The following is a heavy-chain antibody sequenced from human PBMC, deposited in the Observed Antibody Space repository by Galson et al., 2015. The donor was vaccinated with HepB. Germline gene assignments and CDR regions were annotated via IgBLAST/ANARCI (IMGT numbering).Heavy chain of an antibody. J-gene: IGHJ4*02. CDR3: ARSRSSGWYAFDY. Sequence: SLRLSCAASGFTVGRNYMSWVRQAPGKGLEWVSGIYSGGSTYYADSVKGRFTISRDNSKNTLYLQMNSLRAEDTAVYYCARSRSSGWYAFDYWGQGTLVTVSS. D-gene: IGHD6-19*01. CDR1: GFTVGRNY. V-gene: IGHV3-66*02. CDR2: IYSGGST.